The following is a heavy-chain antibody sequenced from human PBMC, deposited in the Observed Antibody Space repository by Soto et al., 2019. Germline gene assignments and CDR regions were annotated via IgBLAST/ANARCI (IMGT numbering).Heavy chain of an antibody. J-gene: IGHJ4*02. CDR2: ISYDGSNK. D-gene: IGHD3-10*01. CDR1: GFTFSSYG. Sequence: GGSLRLSCAASGFTFSSYGMHWVRQAPGKGLEWVAVISYDGSNKYYADSVKGRFTISRDNSKNTLYLQMNSLRAEDTAVYYCAKGLDFMVRGVIIDYFDYWGQGTLVTVSS. CDR3: AKGLDFMVRGVIIDYFDY. V-gene: IGHV3-30*18.